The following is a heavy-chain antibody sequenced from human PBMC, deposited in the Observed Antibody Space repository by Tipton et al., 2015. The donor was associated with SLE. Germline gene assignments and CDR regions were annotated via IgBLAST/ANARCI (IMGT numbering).Heavy chain of an antibody. CDR3: AKATYIHDGFDV. Sequence: RSLRLSCAASGFTFSGYGMHWVRQAPGKGLEWVAVIWYDGSNKYYADSVKGRFTISRDNSKSTLYLQMDSLRAEDTAIYYCAKATYIHDGFDVWGQGTMVTVSS. D-gene: IGHD2/OR15-2a*01. V-gene: IGHV3-33*06. J-gene: IGHJ3*01. CDR2: IWYDGSNK. CDR1: GFTFSGYG.